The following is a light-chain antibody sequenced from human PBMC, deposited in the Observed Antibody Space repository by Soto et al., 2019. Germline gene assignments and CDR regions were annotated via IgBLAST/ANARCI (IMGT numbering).Light chain of an antibody. CDR1: QSVSSF. CDR2: DAS. Sequence: EIVLTQSPATLSLSPGERATLSCRASQSVSSFLARYQQKPGQAPRLLIYDASNRATGIPARFSGSGSGTDFTLTISSLEPEDIAVYYCQQRSNWQVTFGGGTKVEIK. J-gene: IGKJ4*01. CDR3: QQRSNWQVT. V-gene: IGKV3-11*01.